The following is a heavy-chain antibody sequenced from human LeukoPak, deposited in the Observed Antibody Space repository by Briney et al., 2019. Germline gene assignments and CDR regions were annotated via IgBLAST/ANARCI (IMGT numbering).Heavy chain of an antibody. J-gene: IGHJ4*02. CDR1: GGSISSYY. CDR3: ARWSGGSYFRI. V-gene: IGHV4-59*08. Sequence: SETLSLTCTVSGGSISSYYWSWIRQPPGKGLEWIGYIYYSGSTNYNPSLKSRVTISVDTSKNQFSLKLSSVTAANTAVYYCARWSGGSYFRIWGQGTLVTVSS. CDR2: IYYSGST. D-gene: IGHD1-26*01.